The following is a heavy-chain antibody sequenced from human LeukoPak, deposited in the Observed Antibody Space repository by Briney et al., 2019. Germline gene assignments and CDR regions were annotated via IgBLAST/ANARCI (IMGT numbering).Heavy chain of an antibody. V-gene: IGHV4-39*07. J-gene: IGHJ4*02. D-gene: IGHD3-22*01. CDR3: ARDYYDSSGYYFDY. CDR1: GGSISSDSDY. CDR2: IHYTGSA. Sequence: SETLSLTCTVSGGSISSDSDYWGWLRQPPGKGLECIGTIHYTGSAYYNPSLKSRVTISVDTSKNQFSLKLSSVTAADTAVYYCARDYYDSSGYYFDYWGQGTLVTVSS.